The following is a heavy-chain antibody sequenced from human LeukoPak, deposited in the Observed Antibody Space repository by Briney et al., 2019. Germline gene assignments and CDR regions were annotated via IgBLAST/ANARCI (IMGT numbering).Heavy chain of an antibody. CDR3: ARISGWYCDY. CDR1: GFTFSSYE. Sequence: PGGSLRLSCAASGFTFSSYEMNWVRQAPGEGLEWISYISSRGGTIKYADSVKGRFTISRDNAKNSLYLQMNSLRAEDTAVYYCARISGWYCDYWGQGTLVTVSS. J-gene: IGHJ4*02. CDR2: ISSRGGTI. V-gene: IGHV3-48*03. D-gene: IGHD6-19*01.